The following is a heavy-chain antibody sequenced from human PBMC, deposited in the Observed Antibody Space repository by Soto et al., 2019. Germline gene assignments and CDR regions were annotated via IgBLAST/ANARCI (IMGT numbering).Heavy chain of an antibody. CDR3: ARASGGYSDR. Sequence: QVQLVQSGAEVKKPGASVKVSCKASGYTFTSYDISWVRQAPGQGLEWMGWIRVYNGKTNYAQKFQDRVTVTTDTSTSTAYMELRSLRSDDTAEYYCARASGGYSDRWGQGTLVTVSS. D-gene: IGHD1-26*01. CDR2: IRVYNGKT. CDR1: GYTFTSYD. J-gene: IGHJ5*02. V-gene: IGHV1-18*04.